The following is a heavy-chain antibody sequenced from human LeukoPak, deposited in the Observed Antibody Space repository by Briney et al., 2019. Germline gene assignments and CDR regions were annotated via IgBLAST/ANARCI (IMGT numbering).Heavy chain of an antibody. D-gene: IGHD1-7*01. CDR3: TTLNWNYGQNGY. J-gene: IGHJ4*02. V-gene: IGHV3-23*01. Sequence: GGSLRLSCAASGFTFSSYAMSWVRQAPGKGLEWVSAISGSGGSTYYADSVKGRFTISRDSSKNTLYLQMNSLRAEDTAVYYCTTLNWNYGQNGYWGQGTLVTVSS. CDR2: ISGSGGST. CDR1: GFTFSSYA.